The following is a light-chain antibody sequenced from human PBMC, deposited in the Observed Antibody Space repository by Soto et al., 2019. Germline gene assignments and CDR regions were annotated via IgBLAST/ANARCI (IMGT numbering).Light chain of an antibody. V-gene: IGKV3-15*01. Sequence: EIVMTQSPATLSVSPGERATLSCRASQSVSSNLDWYQQKPGQAPRLLIYGASTRATGIPARFSGSGSGTEFTLTISSLQSEDFAVYYCQQYNNWPPSYTFGQGTKLEIK. CDR2: GAS. CDR3: QQYNNWPPSYT. J-gene: IGKJ2*01. CDR1: QSVSSN.